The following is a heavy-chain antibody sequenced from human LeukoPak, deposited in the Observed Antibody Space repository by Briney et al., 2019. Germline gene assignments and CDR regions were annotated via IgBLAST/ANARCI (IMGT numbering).Heavy chain of an antibody. V-gene: IGHV3-30*02. CDR1: GFTFSSYG. CDR2: IRYDGSNK. CDR3: AKDRIEDYYYMDV. Sequence: GGSLRLSCAASGFTFSSYGMHWVRQAPGKGLEWVAFIRYDGSNKYYADSVKGRFTISRDNSKNTLYLQMNSLRAEDTAVYYCAKDRIEDYYYMDVWGKGTTVTISS. J-gene: IGHJ6*03. D-gene: IGHD2-15*01.